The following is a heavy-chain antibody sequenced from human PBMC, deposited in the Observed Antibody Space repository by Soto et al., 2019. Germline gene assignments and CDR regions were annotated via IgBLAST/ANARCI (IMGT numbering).Heavy chain of an antibody. CDR2: INPFKGDT. CDR3: ARVKVPAAILGAFDL. V-gene: IGHV1-18*01. D-gene: IGHD2-2*02. Sequence: ASVKVSCKASGYTFSTYGITWVRQAPGQGLDWMGWINPFKGDTNSAARFQDRVTMTTDTSTRTAYMKLRSLRSDDTAGYYCARVKVPAAILGAFDLWGQGTLVTVSS. J-gene: IGHJ3*01. CDR1: GYTFSTYG.